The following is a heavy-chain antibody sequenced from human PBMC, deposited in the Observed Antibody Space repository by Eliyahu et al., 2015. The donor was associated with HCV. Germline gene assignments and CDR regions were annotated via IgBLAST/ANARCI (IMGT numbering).Heavy chain of an antibody. J-gene: IGHJ4*02. CDR3: ARELVDTAMALYYFDY. Sequence: QVQLVESGGGVVQPGRSXRLSCAASGFTFSSXGMHWVRQAPGKGLEWVAVIWYDGSNKYYADSVKGRFTISRDNSKNTLYLQMNSLRAEDTAVYYCARELVDTAMALYYFDYWGQGTLVTVSS. CDR1: GFTFSSXG. CDR2: IWYDGSNK. V-gene: IGHV3-33*08. D-gene: IGHD5-18*01.